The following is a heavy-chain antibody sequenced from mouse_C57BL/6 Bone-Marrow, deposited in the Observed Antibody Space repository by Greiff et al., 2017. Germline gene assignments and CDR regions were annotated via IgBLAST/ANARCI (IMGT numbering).Heavy chain of an antibody. CDR2: IDPSDSYT. J-gene: IGHJ1*03. CDR3: AREELGVCWYFAV. Sequence: QVHVKQPGAELVKPGASVKLSCKASGYTFTSYWMQWVKQRPGQGLEWIGEIDPSDSYTNYNQKFKGKATLTVDTSSSTAYMQLSSLTSEDSAVYDCAREELGVCWYFAVWGTGTTVTVSA. CDR1: GYTFTSYW. D-gene: IGHD4-1*01. V-gene: IGHV1-50*01.